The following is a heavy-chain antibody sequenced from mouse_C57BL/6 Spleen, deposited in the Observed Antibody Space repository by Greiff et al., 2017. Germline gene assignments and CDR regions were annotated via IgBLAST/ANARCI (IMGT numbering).Heavy chain of an antibody. J-gene: IGHJ3*01. D-gene: IGHD1-1*01. Sequence: EVQGVESGGGLVKPGGSLKLSCAASGFTFSDYGMHWVRQAPEKGLEWVAYISSGSSTIYYADTVKGRFTISRDNAKNTLFLQMTSLRSEATAMYYSERRDYGISPWFAYWGQGTLVTVAA. CDR2: ISSGSSTI. CDR1: GFTFSDYG. CDR3: ERRDYGISPWFAY. V-gene: IGHV5-17*01.